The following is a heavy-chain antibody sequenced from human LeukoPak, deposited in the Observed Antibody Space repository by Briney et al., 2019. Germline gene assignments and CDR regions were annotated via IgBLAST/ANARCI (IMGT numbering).Heavy chain of an antibody. J-gene: IGHJ4*02. Sequence: SETLSLTCTVSGGSISSYYWSWIRQPAGKGLEWIGRIYTSGSTNYNPSLKSRVTISVDTSKNQFSLKLSSVTAADTAVYYCARGPGYSGDPEPVDYWGQGTLVTVSS. CDR2: IYTSGST. CDR3: ARGPGYSGDPEPVDY. D-gene: IGHD3-10*01. CDR1: GGSISSYY. V-gene: IGHV4-4*07.